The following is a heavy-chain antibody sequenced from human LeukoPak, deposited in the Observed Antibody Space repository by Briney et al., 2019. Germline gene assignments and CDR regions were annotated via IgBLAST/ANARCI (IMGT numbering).Heavy chain of an antibody. D-gene: IGHD4-17*01. CDR1: GGSISSYY. CDR3: AREEYGDYGGGYFDY. J-gene: IGHJ4*02. CDR2: IYYSGST. V-gene: IGHV4-59*01. Sequence: SETLSLTCTVSGGSISSYYWSWIRQPPGKGLEGMGYIYYSGSTNYNPSLKSRVTISVDTSKNQFSLKLSSVTAADTAVYYCAREEYGDYGGGYFDYWGQGTLVTVSS.